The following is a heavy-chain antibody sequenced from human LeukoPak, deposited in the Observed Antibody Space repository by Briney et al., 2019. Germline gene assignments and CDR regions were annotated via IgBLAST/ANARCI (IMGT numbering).Heavy chain of an antibody. Sequence: ASVKVSCKASGYTFTSYGISWVRQAPGQGLEWMGWISAYNGNTNYAQKLQGRVTMTTDTSTSTAHMELRSLRSDDTAVYYCARDLADSSGYYPWYFDYWGQGTLVTVSS. D-gene: IGHD3-22*01. J-gene: IGHJ4*02. V-gene: IGHV1-18*01. CDR3: ARDLADSSGYYPWYFDY. CDR1: GYTFTSYG. CDR2: ISAYNGNT.